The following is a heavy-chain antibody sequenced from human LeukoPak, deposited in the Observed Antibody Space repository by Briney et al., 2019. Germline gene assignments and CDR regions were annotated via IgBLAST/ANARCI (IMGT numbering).Heavy chain of an antibody. CDR2: ISHDGNNK. CDR3: AKDLEPQLVGAADY. Sequence: GGSLRLSCAASGITFSTYGMYWVRQAPGKGLEWVAVISHDGNNKYYADSVKGRFTISRDNSKNTLYLQMNSLRAEDTAVYYCAKDLEPQLVGAADYWGQGTLVTVSS. D-gene: IGHD1-26*01. J-gene: IGHJ4*02. CDR1: GITFSTYG. V-gene: IGHV3-30*18.